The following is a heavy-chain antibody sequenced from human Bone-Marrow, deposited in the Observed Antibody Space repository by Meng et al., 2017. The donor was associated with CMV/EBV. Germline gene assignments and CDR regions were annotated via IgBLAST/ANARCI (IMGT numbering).Heavy chain of an antibody. D-gene: IGHD6-13*01. CDR3: AKDPPGIAAAGPYFDY. CDR1: GFTFSSYA. V-gene: IGHV3-23*01. CDR2: ISGSGGST. J-gene: IGHJ4*02. Sequence: GGSLRLSCAASGFTFSSYAMSWVRQAPGKGLEWVSAISGSGGSTYYADSVKGRFTISRDNSKNTLYLQMNSLRAEDTAVYYCAKDPPGIAAAGPYFDYWAQGTLVTVSS.